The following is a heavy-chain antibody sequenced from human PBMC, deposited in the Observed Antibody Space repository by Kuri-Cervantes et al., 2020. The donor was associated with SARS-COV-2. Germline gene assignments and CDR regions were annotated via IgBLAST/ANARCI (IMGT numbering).Heavy chain of an antibody. D-gene: IGHD4-17*01. Sequence: SVKVSCKASGGTFSSYAISWVRQAPGQGLEWMGGIIPIFGTANYAQKFQGRVSITADESTSTAYMELSSLRSEDTAVYYCARARNGNYLNEPDYWGQGTLVTVSS. CDR2: IIPIFGTA. CDR3: ARARNGNYLNEPDY. CDR1: GGTFSSYA. J-gene: IGHJ4*02. V-gene: IGHV1-69*13.